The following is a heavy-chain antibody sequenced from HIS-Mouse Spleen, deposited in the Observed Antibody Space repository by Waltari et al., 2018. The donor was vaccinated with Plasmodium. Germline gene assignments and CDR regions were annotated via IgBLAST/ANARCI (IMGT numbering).Heavy chain of an antibody. CDR2: IKQDGSEK. CDR3: ASSWYWYFDL. J-gene: IGHJ2*01. V-gene: IGHV3-7*01. CDR1: GFTFSSDW. D-gene: IGHD6-13*01. Sequence: EVQLVESGGGLVQPGGSLRLSCAASGFTFSSDWMSWVLQAPGKGLEWVANIKQDGSEKYYVDSVKGRFTISRDNAKNSLYLQMNSLRAEDTAVYYCASSWYWYFDLWGRGTLVTVSS.